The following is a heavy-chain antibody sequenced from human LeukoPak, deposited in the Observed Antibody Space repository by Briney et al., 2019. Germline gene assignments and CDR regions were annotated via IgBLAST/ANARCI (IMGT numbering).Heavy chain of an antibody. CDR1: GYTFTGYY. J-gene: IGHJ6*03. V-gene: IGHV1-2*02. Sequence: ASVKVSCKTSGYTFTGYYMHWVRQAPGQGLEWMGWINPNSGGTNYAQKFQGRVTMTRDTSISTAYMELSRLRSDDTAVYYCARDGAWQQLGGYYYYYYMDVWGKGTTVTVSS. D-gene: IGHD6-13*01. CDR2: INPNSGGT. CDR3: ARDGAWQQLGGYYYYYYMDV.